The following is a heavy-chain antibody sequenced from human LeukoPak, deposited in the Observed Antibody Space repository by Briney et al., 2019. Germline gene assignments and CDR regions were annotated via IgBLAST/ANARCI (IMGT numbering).Heavy chain of an antibody. D-gene: IGHD3-10*01. J-gene: IGHJ4*02. V-gene: IGHV3-30*02. CDR1: RFTFRNYG. Sequence: GGSLRLSCAASRFTFRNYGMHWVRQAPGRGLEWVATIWYDGSNQYYADSVKGRFTISRDNSRSTLYLQMNSLRPEDTAIYYCAREGYYGSGSPPSLYFDYWGQGTLVTVSS. CDR2: IWYDGSNQ. CDR3: AREGYYGSGSPPSLYFDY.